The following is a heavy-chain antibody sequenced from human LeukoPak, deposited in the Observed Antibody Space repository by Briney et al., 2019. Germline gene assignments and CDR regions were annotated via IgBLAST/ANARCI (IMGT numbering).Heavy chain of an antibody. CDR3: AGGLS. Sequence: GGSLRLSGAASGFTFSSNHRDWVRQAPGKGLEWVSVIYIGGSTYYAESVKGRCTISRDDFKNTLYLQMNSLRAEDTAVYYCAGGLSWGQGTLVTVSS. CDR2: IYIGGST. V-gene: IGHV3-53*01. D-gene: IGHD3-16*01. CDR1: GFTFSSNH. J-gene: IGHJ4*02.